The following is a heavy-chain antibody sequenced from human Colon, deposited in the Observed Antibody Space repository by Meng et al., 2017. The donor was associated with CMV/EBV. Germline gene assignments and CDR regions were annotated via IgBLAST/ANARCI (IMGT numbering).Heavy chain of an antibody. Sequence: QLTLKDPGPPLVKPTQTLTLTCTFSGFSLSTIGMGVGWIRQPPGKALEWLGVIYWDDDKRYSPSLKSRLTITKDTSKNQVVLTMTNLDPLDTATYYCAHRPYGSGSYFFDYWGQGTLVTVSS. CDR2: IYWDDDK. D-gene: IGHD3-10*01. CDR3: AHRPYGSGSYFFDY. V-gene: IGHV2-5*02. CDR1: GFSLSTIGMG. J-gene: IGHJ4*02.